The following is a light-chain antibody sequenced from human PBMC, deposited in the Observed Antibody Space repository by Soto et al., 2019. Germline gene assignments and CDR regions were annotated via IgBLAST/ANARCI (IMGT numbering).Light chain of an antibody. Sequence: ETVLTQSPATLSLSPGERATLSCRASRSISTYLAWYQQKPGQDPRLLIYEALNRATGIPARFSGSGSGTDFTLTISSREPEVLPVYYCQQRNNLPLTFGGGTKVEIK. J-gene: IGKJ4*02. CDR3: QQRNNLPLT. CDR1: RSISTY. CDR2: EAL. V-gene: IGKV3-11*01.